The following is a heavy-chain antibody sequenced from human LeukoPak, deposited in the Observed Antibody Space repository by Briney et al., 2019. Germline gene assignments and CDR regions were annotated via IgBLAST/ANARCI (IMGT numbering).Heavy chain of an antibody. Sequence: PGGSLRLSCAASGFTFSNSAMSWVRQAPGKGLEWVSTLSGSGITTYYADSVKGRFTISRGNSKNTLYLQTNSLRAEDTAVYYCAKGIYSSGWSYFDYWGHGTLVTVSS. CDR2: LSGSGITT. V-gene: IGHV3-23*01. J-gene: IGHJ4*01. CDR3: AKGIYSSGWSYFDY. CDR1: GFTFSNSA. D-gene: IGHD6-25*01.